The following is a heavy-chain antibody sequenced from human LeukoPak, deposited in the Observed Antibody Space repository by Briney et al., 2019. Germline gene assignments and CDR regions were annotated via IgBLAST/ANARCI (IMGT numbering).Heavy chain of an antibody. CDR2: ISSSSSYI. V-gene: IGHV3-21*01. CDR1: GFTFSSYS. J-gene: IGHJ3*02. Sequence: GGSLRLSCAASGFTFSSYSLNWVRQAPGKGLEWVSSISSSSSYIYYADSVKGRFTISRDNAKNSLYLQMNSLRAEDTAVYYCARVFESRHRWLQSPDAFDIWGQGTMVTVSS. D-gene: IGHD5-24*01. CDR3: ARVFESRHRWLQSPDAFDI.